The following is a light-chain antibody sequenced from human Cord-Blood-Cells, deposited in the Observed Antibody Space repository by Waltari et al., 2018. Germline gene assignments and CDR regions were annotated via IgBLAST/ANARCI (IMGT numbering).Light chain of an antibody. J-gene: IGKJ2*01. V-gene: IGKV3-11*01. Sequence: EIVLTQSPATLSLSPGERATLSCRASQCVSSYLAWYQQKPGQAPRLRIYDASNRATGSPARFSGSGAGTDFTLTISSLEPEDFAVYDCQQRSNWPRTFGQGTKLEIK. CDR1: QCVSSY. CDR2: DAS. CDR3: QQRSNWPRT.